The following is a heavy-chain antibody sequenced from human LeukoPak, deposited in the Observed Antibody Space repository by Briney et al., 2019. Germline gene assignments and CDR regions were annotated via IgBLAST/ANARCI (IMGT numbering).Heavy chain of an antibody. CDR3: ARGKMATKRRYFDY. CDR1: GGSFSGYY. J-gene: IGHJ4*02. Sequence: PSETLSLTCAVYGGSFSGYYWGWIRPPPGKGLEWIGEIKHSGSTTYNPSLKSRVTISVDTSKNQFSLKLSSVTAADTAVYYCARGKMATKRRYFDYWGQGTLATVSS. CDR2: IKHSGST. D-gene: IGHD5-24*01. V-gene: IGHV4-34*01.